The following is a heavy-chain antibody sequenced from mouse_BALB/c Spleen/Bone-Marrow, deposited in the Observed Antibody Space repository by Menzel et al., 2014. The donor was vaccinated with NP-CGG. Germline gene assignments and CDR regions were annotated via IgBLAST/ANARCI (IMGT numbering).Heavy chain of an antibody. CDR2: INPDSNTI. CDR3: ARLGYYGWFAY. V-gene: IGHV4-1*02. J-gene: IGHJ3*01. D-gene: IGHD2-3*01. CDR1: GFDFSSYW. Sequence: EVKLMESGGGLVQPGGSLKFSCAASGFDFSSYWMSWVRQAPGKGLEWIGEINPDSNTINYTPTLKDKFIISRDNAKNTLYLQMSKLRSEDTALYYCARLGYYGWFAYWGQGTLVTVSA.